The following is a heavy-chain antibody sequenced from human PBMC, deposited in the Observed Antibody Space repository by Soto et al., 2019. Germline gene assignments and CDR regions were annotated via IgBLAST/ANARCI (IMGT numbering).Heavy chain of an antibody. V-gene: IGHV4-39*02. D-gene: IGHD3-10*01. CDR1: GGDISTSSYY. CDR2: IYYSGTT. Sequence: PSETLSLTCTVSGGDISTSSYYWGWIRQPPGKGLEWIGFIYYSGTTYYNPSLKSRVTISIDASHFSLRLSSVTAADTAVYYCARRIYGSGSSFDYWGQGIMVTVS. CDR3: ARRIYGSGSSFDY. J-gene: IGHJ4*02.